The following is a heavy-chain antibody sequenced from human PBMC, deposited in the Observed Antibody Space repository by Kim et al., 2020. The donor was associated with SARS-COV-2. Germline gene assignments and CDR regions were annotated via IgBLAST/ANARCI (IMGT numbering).Heavy chain of an antibody. CDR2: ISYDGSNK. J-gene: IGHJ6*02. Sequence: GGSLRLSCAASGFTFSSYAMHWVRQAPGKGLEWVAVISYDGSNKYYADSVKGRFTISRDNSKNTLYLQMNSLRAEDTAVYYCAREGYSYGIYYYYGMDVWGQGTTVTVSS. D-gene: IGHD5-18*01. CDR1: GFTFSSYA. CDR3: AREGYSYGIYYYYGMDV. V-gene: IGHV3-30-3*01.